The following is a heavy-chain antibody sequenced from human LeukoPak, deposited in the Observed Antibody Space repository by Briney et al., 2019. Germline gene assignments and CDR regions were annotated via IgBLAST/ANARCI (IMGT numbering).Heavy chain of an antibody. CDR3: ARGGDYGDYDY. CDR2: IIPIFGTA. V-gene: IGHV1-69*13. J-gene: IGHJ4*02. Sequence: ASVKVSCKASGGTFSSYAISWVRQAPGQGLEWMGGIIPIFGTASYAQKFQGRVTITADESTCTAYMELSSLRSEDTAVYYCARGGDYGDYDYWGQGTLVTVSS. D-gene: IGHD4-17*01. CDR1: GGTFSSYA.